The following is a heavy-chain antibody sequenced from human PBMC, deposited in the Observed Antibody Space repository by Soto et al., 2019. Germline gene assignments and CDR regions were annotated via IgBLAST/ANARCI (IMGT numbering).Heavy chain of an antibody. V-gene: IGHV3-23*01. CDR3: ARRTSGWYLDY. D-gene: IGHD6-19*01. Sequence: EVQLLESGGGLVQPGGSLRLSCAASGFTFSSYAMSWVRQAPGKGLEWVSVISGSGGSTYYADSVKGRFTISRDNSKNTLDLQMNSLRVEDTAVYYCARRTSGWYLDYWGQGTLVSVYS. CDR1: GFTFSSYA. CDR2: ISGSGGST. J-gene: IGHJ4*02.